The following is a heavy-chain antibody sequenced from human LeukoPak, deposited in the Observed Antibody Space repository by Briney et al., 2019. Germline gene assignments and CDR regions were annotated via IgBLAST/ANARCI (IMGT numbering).Heavy chain of an antibody. D-gene: IGHD3-22*01. CDR2: INHSGST. J-gene: IGHJ5*02. CDR3: ARVTYYYDSSGYYDWFDP. CDR1: GGSFSGYY. Sequence: PSETLSLTCAVCGGSFSGYYWSWIRQPPGKGLEWIGEINHSGSTNYNPSLKSRVTISVDTSKNQFSLKLSSVTAADTAVYYCARVTYYYDSSGYYDWFDPWGQGTLVTVSS. V-gene: IGHV4-34*01.